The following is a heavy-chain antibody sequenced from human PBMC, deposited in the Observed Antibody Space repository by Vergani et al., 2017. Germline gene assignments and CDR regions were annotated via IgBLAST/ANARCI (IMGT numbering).Heavy chain of an antibody. CDR3: ARDYSGTHFAGRVGRFFDS. CDR1: ENTFSSYP. CDR2: IIPMVDVT. V-gene: IGHV1-69*04. D-gene: IGHD3-10*01. J-gene: IGHJ4*02. Sequence: QVQLVHSGAEVKKPGSSVKVSCKASENTFSSYPFSWVRQASGQGLEWMGRIIPMVDVTNYAQKFQGRVTITANKTTYTAYMELTGLTSEDTAIYYCARDYSGTHFAGRVGRFFDSWGQGTLVTVSS.